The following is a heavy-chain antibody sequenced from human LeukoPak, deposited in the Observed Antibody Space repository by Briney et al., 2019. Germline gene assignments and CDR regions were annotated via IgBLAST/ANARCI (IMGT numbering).Heavy chain of an antibody. CDR1: GGSISSYT. J-gene: IGHJ4*02. CDR2: IFYTGNTNYNPSYNT. V-gene: IGHV4-59*01. D-gene: IGHD4-23*01. Sequence: SETLSLTCTVSGGSISSYTWGWIRQPPGKGLEWIGYIFYTGNTNYNPSYNTNYNPSLKSRVTISGDTSKKQFSLKLSAVTAADTAVYYCARGRDYGGNAAVVYWGQGTLVTVSS. CDR3: ARGRDYGGNAAVVY.